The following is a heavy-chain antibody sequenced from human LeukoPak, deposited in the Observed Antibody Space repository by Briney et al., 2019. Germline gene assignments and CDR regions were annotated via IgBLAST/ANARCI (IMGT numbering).Heavy chain of an antibody. CDR2: IKQDGGEK. V-gene: IGHV3-7*03. CDR3: AKDTHSFDY. CDR1: GFPFSSYW. Sequence: PGGSLRLSRAASGFPFSSYWMSWVRQAPGKGLEWVANIKQDGGEKFYVDSVKGRFTISRDNSKNTLYLQMNSLRAEDTAVYYCAKDTHSFDYWGQGTLVTVSS. J-gene: IGHJ4*02.